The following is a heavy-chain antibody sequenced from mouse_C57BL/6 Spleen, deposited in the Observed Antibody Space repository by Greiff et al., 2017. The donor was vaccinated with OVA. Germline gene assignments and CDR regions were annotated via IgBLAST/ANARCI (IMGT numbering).Heavy chain of an antibody. V-gene: IGHV3-6*01. J-gene: IGHJ2*01. CDR2: ISYDGSN. D-gene: IGHD4-1*01. CDR1: GYSITSGYY. CDR3: ARRGHWDDY. Sequence: ESGPGLVKPSQSLSLTCSVPGYSITSGYYWNWIRQFPGNKLEWMGYISYDGSNNYNPSLKNRISITRDTSKNQFFLKLNSVTTEDTATYYCARRGHWDDYWGQGTTLTVSS.